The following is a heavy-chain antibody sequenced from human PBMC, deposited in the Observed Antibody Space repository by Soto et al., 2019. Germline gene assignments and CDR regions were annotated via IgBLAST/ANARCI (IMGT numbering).Heavy chain of an antibody. D-gene: IGHD5-12*01. CDR2: INPDNGDT. Sequence: ASVKVSCKASGYKLIHYAMHWVRQAPGQRPEWMGWINPDNGDTKYSLKFHGRVTITMDSSASTAYMEVTSLTSEHTAVYYCARGRGYNVYRSVANFDFWGQGTLVTVSS. V-gene: IGHV1-3*01. CDR1: GYKLIHYA. CDR3: ARGRGYNVYRSVANFDF. J-gene: IGHJ4*02.